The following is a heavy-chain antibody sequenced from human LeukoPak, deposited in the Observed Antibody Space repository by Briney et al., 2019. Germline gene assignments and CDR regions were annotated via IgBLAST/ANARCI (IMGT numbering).Heavy chain of an antibody. D-gene: IGHD3-10*01. V-gene: IGHV4-39*01. CDR1: GGSISSSSYY. Sequence: SETLSLTCTVSGGSISSSSYYWGWIRQPPGTGLEWIGSIYYSGSTYYNPSLKSRVTISVDTSKNQFSLKLSSVTAADTAVYYCARPPRFGDTVGAFDIWGQGTMVTVSS. CDR2: IYYSGST. J-gene: IGHJ3*02. CDR3: ARPPRFGDTVGAFDI.